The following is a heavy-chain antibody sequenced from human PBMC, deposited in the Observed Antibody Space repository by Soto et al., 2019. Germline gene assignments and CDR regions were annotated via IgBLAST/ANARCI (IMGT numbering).Heavy chain of an antibody. CDR1: GFTVSSNY. CDR3: ARDRVESGYPEYFQH. CDR2: IYSGGST. J-gene: IGHJ1*01. D-gene: IGHD3-22*01. Sequence: EVQLVESGGGLIQPGGSLRLSCAASGFTVSSNYMSWVRQAPGKRLEWVSVIYSGGSTYYADSVKGRFTISRDNSKNTLDLQMNSLRAEDTAVYYCARDRVESGYPEYFQHWGQGTLVTVSS. V-gene: IGHV3-53*01.